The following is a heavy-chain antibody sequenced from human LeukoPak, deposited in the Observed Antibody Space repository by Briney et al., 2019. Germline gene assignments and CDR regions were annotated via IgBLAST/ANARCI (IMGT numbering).Heavy chain of an antibody. CDR2: SHPINSDT. V-gene: IGHV5-51*01. CDR3: ARHQYYYDSSGNYGWFDS. CDR1: GFNFAAYW. Sequence: GESLKISCKGSGFNFAAYWIAWVRQMPGKGLEWMGISHPINSDTKYSPSFQGQVTISADKSSSTAYLQWNSLKASDTAMYYCARHQYYYDSSGNYGWFDSWGQGTLVTVSS. J-gene: IGHJ5*01. D-gene: IGHD3-22*01.